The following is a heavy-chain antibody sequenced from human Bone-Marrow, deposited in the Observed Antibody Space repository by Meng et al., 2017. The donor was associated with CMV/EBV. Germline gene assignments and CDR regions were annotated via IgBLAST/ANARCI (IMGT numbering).Heavy chain of an antibody. CDR1: GFTFSSYW. CDR2: INSDGSST. V-gene: IGHV3-74*01. Sequence: GESLKISCAASGFTFSSYWMHWVRQAPGKGLVWVSRINSDGSSTSYADSVKGRFTISRDNAKNTLYLQMNSLRAEDTAVYYCARVGDRYYYYYGMDVWGQGTTVTVPS. D-gene: IGHD3-16*01. J-gene: IGHJ6*02. CDR3: ARVGDRYYYYYGMDV.